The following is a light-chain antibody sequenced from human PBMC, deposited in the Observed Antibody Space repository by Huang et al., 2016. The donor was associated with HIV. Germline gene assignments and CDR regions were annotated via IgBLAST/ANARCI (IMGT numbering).Light chain of an antibody. CDR1: QSVSSN. V-gene: IGKV3-15*01. CDR3: QQYNNWLGT. Sequence: EIVMTQSPATLSVSPGERATLSCRASQSVSSNLAWYQQKPGQAPRLLIYGASTRANGIPARFSGSGSGTEFTLTISSLQSEDFAVYYCQQYNNWLGTFGQGTKLEIK. CDR2: GAS. J-gene: IGKJ2*01.